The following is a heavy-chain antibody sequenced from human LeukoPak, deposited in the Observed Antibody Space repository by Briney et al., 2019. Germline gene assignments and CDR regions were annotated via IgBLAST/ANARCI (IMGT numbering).Heavy chain of an antibody. J-gene: IGHJ5*02. CDR1: GFTFSSYA. D-gene: IGHD1-26*01. CDR3: ARDYYLKNWFDP. Sequence: GGSLRLSCAASGFTFSSYAMSWVRQAPGKGLEWVSAISGSGGSTYYADSVKGRFTISRDNAKNSLYLQMNSLRAEDTAVYYCARDYYLKNWFDPWGQGTLVTVSS. V-gene: IGHV3-23*01. CDR2: ISGSGGST.